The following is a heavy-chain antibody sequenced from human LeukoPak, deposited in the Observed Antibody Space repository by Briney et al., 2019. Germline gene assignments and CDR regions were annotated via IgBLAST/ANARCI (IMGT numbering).Heavy chain of an antibody. CDR3: ARLSDGYNDY. CDR1: GYTFGNYW. D-gene: IGHD5-24*01. J-gene: IGHJ4*02. Sequence: GESLKISCQGSGYTFGNYWIAWVRQMPGKGLESMGIIYPGGSDTRYSPSFQGQVTFSADKSISTAYLQWSSLKASDTAMYYCARLSDGYNDYWGQGTLVTVSS. CDR2: IYPGGSDT. V-gene: IGHV5-51*01.